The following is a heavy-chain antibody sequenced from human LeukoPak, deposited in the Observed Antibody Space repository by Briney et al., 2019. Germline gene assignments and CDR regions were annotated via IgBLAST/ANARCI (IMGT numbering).Heavy chain of an antibody. J-gene: IGHJ4*02. CDR1: GFTFSSYA. D-gene: IGHD6-19*01. CDR2: ISGSGGST. Sequence: GGSLRLSCAASGFTFSSYAMSWVRQAPGKGLEWVSAISGSGGSTYYADSVKGRFTISRDNSKNTLYLQMNSLRAEDTAVYYCAKLFGSSGWQIVDYWGQGTLVTVSS. CDR3: AKLFGSSGWQIVDY. V-gene: IGHV3-23*01.